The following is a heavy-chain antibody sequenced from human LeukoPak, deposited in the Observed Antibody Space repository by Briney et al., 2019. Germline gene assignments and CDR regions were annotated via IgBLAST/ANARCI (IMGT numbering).Heavy chain of an antibody. V-gene: IGHV6-1*01. CDR2: TYYRSKWYN. Sequence: SQTLSLTCAISGDSVSSNSAAWNWIRQSPSRGLEWLGRTYYRSKWYNDYAVSVKSRITINPDTSKNLFSLQLNSVTPEGTAAYYCAREKWLILSLDYWGQGTLVTVSS. CDR3: AREKWLILSLDY. D-gene: IGHD6-19*01. J-gene: IGHJ4*02. CDR1: GDSVSSNSAA.